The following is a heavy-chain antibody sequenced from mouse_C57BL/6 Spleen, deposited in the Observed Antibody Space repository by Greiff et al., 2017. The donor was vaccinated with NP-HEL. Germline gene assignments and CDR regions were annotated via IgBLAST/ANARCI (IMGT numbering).Heavy chain of an antibody. V-gene: IGHV1-61*01. J-gene: IGHJ4*01. Sequence: QVQLQQPGAELVRPGSSVKLSCKASGYTFTSYWMDWVKQRPGQGLEWIGNIYPSDSETHYNQKFKDKATLTVDKSSSTAYMQLSSLTSEDSAVYYCARRAVYYYGSRPLYAMDYWGQGTSVTVSS. CDR2: IYPSDSET. D-gene: IGHD1-1*01. CDR1: GYTFTSYW. CDR3: ARRAVYYYGSRPLYAMDY.